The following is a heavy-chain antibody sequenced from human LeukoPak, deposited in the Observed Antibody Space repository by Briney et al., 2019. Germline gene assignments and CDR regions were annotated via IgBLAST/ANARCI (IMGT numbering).Heavy chain of an antibody. Sequence: SETLSLTCAVYGGSFSGYYWSWIRQPPGKGLEWIGEINLSGSTNYNPSLKSRVTISVDTSKNQFSLKLSSVTAADTAVYYCARVINSGYDRPNWFDPWGQGTLVTVSS. CDR2: INLSGST. J-gene: IGHJ5*02. CDR1: GGSFSGYY. D-gene: IGHD5-12*01. V-gene: IGHV4-34*01. CDR3: ARVINSGYDRPNWFDP.